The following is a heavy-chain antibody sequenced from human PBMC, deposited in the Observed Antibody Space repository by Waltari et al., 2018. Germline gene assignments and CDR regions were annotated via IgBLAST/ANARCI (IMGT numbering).Heavy chain of an antibody. D-gene: IGHD2-8*01. Sequence: QVPLQESAPGLVKHYQTLSPTCTVSGGSISRGDYYWSWIRQPPGKGQEWIGYIHDSGRTYYNPSLKSRVTISVDTAKTQVALNLKSVTAADTAVYYWARDNVLAQRGAFDMWGQGTMVIVSS. CDR1: GGSISRGDYY. CDR3: ARDNVLAQRGAFDM. V-gene: IGHV4-30-4*08. CDR2: IHDSGRT. J-gene: IGHJ3*02.